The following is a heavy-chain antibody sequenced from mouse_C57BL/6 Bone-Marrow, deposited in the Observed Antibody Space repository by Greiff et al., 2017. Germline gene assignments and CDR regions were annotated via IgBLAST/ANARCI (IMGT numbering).Heavy chain of an antibody. D-gene: IGHD2-5*01. CDR3: ARGTRSTIVTRWFAY. Sequence: VQLQQPGAELVKPGASVKLSCKASGYTFTSYWMQWVKQRPGQGLEWIGEIDPSDSYTNYNQKFKGKATLTVDTSSSTAYMQLSSLTSEDSAVYYCARGTRSTIVTRWFAYWGQGTLVTVSA. CDR1: GYTFTSYW. CDR2: IDPSDSYT. V-gene: IGHV1-50*01. J-gene: IGHJ3*01.